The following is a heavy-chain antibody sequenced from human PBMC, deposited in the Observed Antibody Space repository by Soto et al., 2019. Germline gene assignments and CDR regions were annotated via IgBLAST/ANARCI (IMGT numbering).Heavy chain of an antibody. V-gene: IGHV4-31*03. CDR3: ARAPMVVAATRLFYWFDP. D-gene: IGHD2-15*01. CDR1: GGSISSGGYY. CDR2: IYYSGST. J-gene: IGHJ5*02. Sequence: PSETLSLTCTVSGGSISSGGYYWSWIRQHPGKGLEWIGYIYYSGSTYYNPSLKSRVTISVDTSKNQFPLKLSSVTAADTAVYYCARAPMVVAATRLFYWFDPWGQGTLVTVSS.